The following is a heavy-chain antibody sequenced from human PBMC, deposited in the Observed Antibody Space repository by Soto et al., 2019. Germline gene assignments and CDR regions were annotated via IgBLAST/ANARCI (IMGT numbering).Heavy chain of an antibody. CDR1: GGTFSSHS. CDR2: IITLFGTS. Sequence: VQLMQSGAEVKKPGSSVKVSCKASGGTFSSHSINWVRQAPGQGLEWMGGIITLFGTSNYAQNLQGRVTITADQSTSTAYMELNSLTSADTAVYYCAREVGYGDFSAALLDWGQGTLVTVSS. J-gene: IGHJ4*02. D-gene: IGHD2-21*02. CDR3: AREVGYGDFSAALLD. V-gene: IGHV1-69*01.